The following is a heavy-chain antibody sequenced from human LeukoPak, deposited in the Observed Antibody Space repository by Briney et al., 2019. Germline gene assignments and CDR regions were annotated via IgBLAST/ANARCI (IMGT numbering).Heavy chain of an antibody. CDR2: IYHRGTT. CDR1: GYSISSGYY. J-gene: IGHJ4*02. D-gene: IGHD3-22*01. V-gene: IGHV4-38-2*02. CDR3: ARTYYDSSGSVPFDY. Sequence: PSETLSLTCTVSGYSISSGYYWGWIRPPPGKGLEWIGSIYHRGTTYYNPSLKSRVTISVDMSKNHFSLKLSSVTAADTAVYYCARTYYDSSGSVPFDYWGQGTLVTVSS.